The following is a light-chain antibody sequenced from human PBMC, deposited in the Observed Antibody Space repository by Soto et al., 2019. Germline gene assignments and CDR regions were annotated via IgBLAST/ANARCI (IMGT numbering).Light chain of an antibody. V-gene: IGLV2-11*01. J-gene: IGLJ1*01. Sequence: QSVLTQPRSVSGSPGQSVTISCTGTSSDVGRYNYVSWYQHHPGKAPKLMIYDVSTRPSGVPDRFSGSKSGTTASLTISGHQAEDEADSYCCSYAGSPYVFGTGTKVTVL. CDR2: DVS. CDR1: SSDVGRYNY. CDR3: CSYAGSPYV.